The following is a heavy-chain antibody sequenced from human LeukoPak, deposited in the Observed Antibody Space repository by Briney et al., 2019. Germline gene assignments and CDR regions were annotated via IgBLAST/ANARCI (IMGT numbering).Heavy chain of an antibody. Sequence: GGSLRLSCADSGITLRGNWMSWVRQAPGKGRWRVAHIKPDGSEKYYVDSVRGRFTISRDNAENSLYLEMNSLRAEDTAVYYCARDRDWSFDYWGQGTLVTVSS. CDR3: ARDRDWSFDY. V-gene: IGHV3-7*05. CDR2: IKPDGSEK. J-gene: IGHJ4*02. D-gene: IGHD3/OR15-3a*01. CDR1: GITLRGNW.